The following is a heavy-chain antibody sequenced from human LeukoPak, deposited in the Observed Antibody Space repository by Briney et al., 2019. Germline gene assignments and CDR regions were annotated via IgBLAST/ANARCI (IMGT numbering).Heavy chain of an antibody. V-gene: IGHV4-39*07. CDR2: IYHSGST. CDR3: ARVARMGGGYFDY. D-gene: IGHD3-16*01. Sequence: PSETLSLTCTVSSGSISSRSYYWGWIRQPPGKGLEWIGSIYHSGSTYYNPSLKSRVTISVDTSKNQFSLKLSSVTAADTAVYYCARVARMGGGYFDYWGQGTLVTVSS. CDR1: SGSISSRSYY. J-gene: IGHJ4*02.